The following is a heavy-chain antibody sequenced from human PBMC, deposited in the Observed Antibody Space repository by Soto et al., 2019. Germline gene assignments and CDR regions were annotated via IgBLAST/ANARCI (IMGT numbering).Heavy chain of an antibody. CDR2: ISYDGSNK. J-gene: IGHJ4*02. CDR3: AREATKVVVAAMFDY. CDR1: GFTFSSYA. Sequence: SGFTFSSYAMHWVRQAPGKGLEWVAVISYDGSNKYYADSVKGRFTISRDNSKNTLYLQMNSLRAEDTAVYYCAREATKVVVAAMFDYWGQGTLVTVSS. V-gene: IGHV3-30-3*01. D-gene: IGHD2-15*01.